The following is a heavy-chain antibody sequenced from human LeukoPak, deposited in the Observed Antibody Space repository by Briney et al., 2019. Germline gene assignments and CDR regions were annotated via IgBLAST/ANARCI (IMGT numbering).Heavy chain of an antibody. CDR3: ARAQSGGTYYYDSSGFVAFDI. D-gene: IGHD3-22*01. CDR1: GYTFTSYY. V-gene: IGHV1-46*01. Sequence: ASVKVSCKASGYTFTSYYMHWVRQAPGQGLEWMGIINPSGSSTSYAQKFQGRVTMTRDTSTSTVYMELSSLRSEDTVVYYCARAQSGGTYYYDSSGFVAFDIWGQGTMVTVSS. J-gene: IGHJ3*02. CDR2: INPSGSST.